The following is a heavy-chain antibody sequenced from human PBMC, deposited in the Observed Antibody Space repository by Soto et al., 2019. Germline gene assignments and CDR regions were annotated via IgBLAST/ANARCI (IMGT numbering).Heavy chain of an antibody. Sequence: PSETLSLICTVSGGSVSSGSYYWSWIRQPPGKGLEWIGYIYYSGSTNYNPSLKSRVTISVDTPKNQFSLKLSSVTAADTAVYYCARSNCSSTSCPIDYWGQGTLVTVSS. J-gene: IGHJ4*02. CDR3: ARSNCSSTSCPIDY. CDR2: IYYSGST. D-gene: IGHD2-2*01. V-gene: IGHV4-61*01. CDR1: GGSVSSGSYY.